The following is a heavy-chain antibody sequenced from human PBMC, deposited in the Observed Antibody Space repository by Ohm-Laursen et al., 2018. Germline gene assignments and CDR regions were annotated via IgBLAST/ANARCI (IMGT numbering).Heavy chain of an antibody. J-gene: IGHJ3*02. CDR1: GFTFSNAW. CDR2: IKRKADGETT. V-gene: IGHV3-15*01. CDR3: ATGFPADDAFNI. Sequence: GSLRLSCAASGFTFSNAWMSWVRQAPGKGLEWVGRIKRKADGETTDYAAPVKDRLTISRDDSKTTLYLQMNSLKTEDTAVYYCATGFPADDAFNIWGQGTMVTVSS.